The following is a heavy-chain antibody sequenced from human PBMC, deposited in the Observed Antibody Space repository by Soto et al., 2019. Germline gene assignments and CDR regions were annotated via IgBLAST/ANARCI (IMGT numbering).Heavy chain of an antibody. CDR1: GYSLTGYY. V-gene: IGHV1-2*04. Sequence: ASVKVSFKASGYSLTGYYIHWVRQAPGQGLEWMGWINPNSGGTNYAQKFQGWVSMTRDTSISTAYMELSRLKSDDTAIYYCARDYCSGGRCYYFDYWGQGTQVTVSS. CDR2: INPNSGGT. CDR3: ARDYCSGGRCYYFDY. D-gene: IGHD2-15*01. J-gene: IGHJ4*02.